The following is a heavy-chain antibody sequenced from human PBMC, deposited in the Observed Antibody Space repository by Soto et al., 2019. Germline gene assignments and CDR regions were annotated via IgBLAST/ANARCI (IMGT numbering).Heavy chain of an antibody. V-gene: IGHV4-31*01. Sequence: QVQLQESGPGLVKPSQTLSLTCTVSGGSISSGGYYWSWIRQHPGKGLEWIGYTYYSGSTYYNPSPNTPVTISVDTSKNQFSLKLRSVTAAHTAVSYCPRAPTPWGQGTLVTVSS. CDR1: GGSISSGGYY. CDR3: PRAPTP. CDR2: TYYSGST. J-gene: IGHJ5*02.